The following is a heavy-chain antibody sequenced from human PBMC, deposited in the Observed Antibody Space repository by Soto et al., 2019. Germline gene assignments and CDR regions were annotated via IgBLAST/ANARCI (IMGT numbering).Heavy chain of an antibody. CDR3: ARDRRIVVVPAAVPYYYYGMDV. D-gene: IGHD2-2*01. J-gene: IGHJ6*02. V-gene: IGHV3-48*02. CDR1: GFTFSSYS. CDR2: ISSSSTI. Sequence: GGSLRLSCAASGFTFSSYSMNWVRQAPGKGLEWVSYISSSSTIYYADSVKGRFTISRDNAKNSLYLQMNSLRDEDTAVYYCARDRRIVVVPAAVPYYYYGMDVWGQGTTVTVSS.